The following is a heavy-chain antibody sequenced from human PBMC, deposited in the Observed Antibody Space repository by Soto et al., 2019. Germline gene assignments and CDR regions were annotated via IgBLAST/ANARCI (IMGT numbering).Heavy chain of an antibody. Sequence: EALRLSCAACGFTFSSYSMNWVRQAPGKGLEWVSSISSSSSYIYYADSVKGRFTISRDNAKNSLYLQMNSLRAEDTAVYYCARHKWNYGNWFDPWGQGTLVTVSS. CDR3: ARHKWNYGNWFDP. J-gene: IGHJ5*02. V-gene: IGHV3-21*01. CDR2: ISSSSSYI. CDR1: GFTFSSYS. D-gene: IGHD1-7*01.